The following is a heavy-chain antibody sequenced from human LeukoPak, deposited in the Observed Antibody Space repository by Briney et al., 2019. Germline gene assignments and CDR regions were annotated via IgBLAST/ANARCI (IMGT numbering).Heavy chain of an antibody. V-gene: IGHV3-7*03. CDR1: GFTFSNSW. J-gene: IGHJ4*02. D-gene: IGHD6-19*01. Sequence: PGGSLTLSCAASGFTFSNSWMTWVRQAPGKGLEWVAKINQDGGEKVYVDSVKGRFTISRDNAEYSLYLQMNSLRAEDTAVYYCAKCTGRQWLTHFDYWGQGTLVTVSS. CDR2: INQDGGEK. CDR3: AKCTGRQWLTHFDY.